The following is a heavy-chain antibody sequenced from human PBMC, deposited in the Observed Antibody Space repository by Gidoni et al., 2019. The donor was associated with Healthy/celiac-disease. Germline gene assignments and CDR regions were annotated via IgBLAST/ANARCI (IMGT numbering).Heavy chain of an antibody. V-gene: IGHV3-23*01. CDR2: ISGSGGST. Sequence: EVQLLASGGGLVQPGGSLRLSFAASAFPFSSYPLRWVRQAPGKGLEWVSAISGSGGSTYYADSVKGRFTSSRDNSKNTLYLQMNSLRAEDTAVYYCAKDPPGYSSGWYLGYFDLWGRGTLVTVSS. CDR1: AFPFSSYP. CDR3: AKDPPGYSSGWYLGYFDL. J-gene: IGHJ2*01. D-gene: IGHD6-19*01.